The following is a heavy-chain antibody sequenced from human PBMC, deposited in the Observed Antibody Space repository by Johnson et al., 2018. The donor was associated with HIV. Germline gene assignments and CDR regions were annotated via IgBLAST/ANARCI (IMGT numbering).Heavy chain of an antibody. CDR1: GFTFSSYP. J-gene: IGHJ3*02. D-gene: IGHD2-15*01. Sequence: QVQLVESGGGVVQPGRSLRLSCAASGFTFSSYPMHWVRQAPGKGLEWVAVVSYETTNKHYADSVKGRFTISRDNSKSTLILQMNGLKDEDTAIYYCARDKGYCSGGSCAYDAFDIWGQGTMVTVSA. CDR3: ARDKGYCSGGSCAYDAFDI. V-gene: IGHV3-30-3*01. CDR2: VSYETTNK.